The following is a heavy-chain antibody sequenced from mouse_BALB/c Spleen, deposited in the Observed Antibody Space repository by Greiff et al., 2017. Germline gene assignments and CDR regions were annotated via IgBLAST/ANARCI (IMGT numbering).Heavy chain of an antibody. D-gene: IGHD2-14*01. J-gene: IGHJ4*01. CDR1: GFTFSSYA. Sequence: EVKLVESGGGLVKPGGSLKLSCAASGFTFSSYAMSWVRQTPEKRLEWVATISSGGSYTYYPDSVKGRFTISRDNAKNTLYLQMSSLKSEDTAMYYCASRYDDAMDYWGQGTSVTVSS. CDR2: ISSGGSYT. V-gene: IGHV5-6*03. CDR3: ASRYDDAMDY.